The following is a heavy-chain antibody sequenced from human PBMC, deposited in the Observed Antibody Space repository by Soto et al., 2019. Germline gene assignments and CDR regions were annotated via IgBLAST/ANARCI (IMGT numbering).Heavy chain of an antibody. D-gene: IGHD3-9*01. Sequence: TLSLTCTVSGGSISSYYWSWIRQPPGKGLEWIGYIYYSGSTNYNPSLKGRVTISVDTSKNQFSLKLSSVTAADTAVYYCARLAILTGYYTNFDYWGQGTLVTVSS. CDR1: GGSISSYY. CDR3: ARLAILTGYYTNFDY. J-gene: IGHJ4*02. V-gene: IGHV4-59*08. CDR2: IYYSGST.